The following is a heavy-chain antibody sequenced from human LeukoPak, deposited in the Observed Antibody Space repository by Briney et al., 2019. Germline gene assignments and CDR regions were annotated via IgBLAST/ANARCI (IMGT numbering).Heavy chain of an antibody. V-gene: IGHV3-23*01. CDR3: AKTQGYYDC. J-gene: IGHJ4*02. D-gene: IGHD3-22*01. Sequence: GGSLRLSCAASGFTFSSYGMNWVRQAPGKGLEWVSGIGVGGTTYYADSVKGRFTISRDTSKNTLYLQMNSLRVEDTAVYYCAKTQGYYDCWGQGTLVTVSS. CDR1: GFTFSSYG. CDR2: IGVGGTT.